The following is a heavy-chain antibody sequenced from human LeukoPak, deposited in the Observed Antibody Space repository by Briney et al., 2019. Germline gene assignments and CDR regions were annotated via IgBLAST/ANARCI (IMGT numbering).Heavy chain of an antibody. J-gene: IGHJ6*02. CDR1: GGTFSSYA. CDR3: ARETRGRRRIQLWLLRHYGMDV. CDR2: IIPILGTA. V-gene: IGHV1-69*13. Sequence: SVKVSCKASGGTFSSYAISWVRQAPGQGLEWMGGIIPILGTANYAQKFQGRVTITADESTSTAYTELSSLRSEDTAVYYCARETRGRRRIQLWLLRHYGMDVWGQGTTVTVSS. D-gene: IGHD5-18*01.